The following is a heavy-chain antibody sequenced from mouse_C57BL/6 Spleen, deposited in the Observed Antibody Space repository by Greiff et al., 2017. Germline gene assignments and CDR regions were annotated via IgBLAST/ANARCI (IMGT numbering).Heavy chain of an antibody. CDR3: ARQRDY. V-gene: IGHV5-6*01. J-gene: IGHJ4*01. Sequence: EVQLVESGGDLVKPGGSLKLSCAASGFTFSSYGMSWVRQTPDKRLEWVATISSGGSYTYYPDSVKGRFTISRDNAKNTLYLHMSSLKSEDTAMYYCARQRDYWGQGTSVTVSS. CDR2: ISSGGSYT. CDR1: GFTFSSYG.